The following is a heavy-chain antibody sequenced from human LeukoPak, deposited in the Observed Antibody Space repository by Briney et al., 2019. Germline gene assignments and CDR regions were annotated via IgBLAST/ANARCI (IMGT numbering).Heavy chain of an antibody. CDR3: TRELAGTTVEY. CDR1: GYSISSAYF. Sequence: PGGSLRLSCSVSGYSISSAYFWGWIRQPPGKGLEWIGSVSHSGTTFYNPSLKSRVTISADTSKNHFSLTLTSVTAADTAVYYCTRELAGTTVEYWGQGNMVTVSS. V-gene: IGHV4-38-2*02. D-gene: IGHD1-1*01. CDR2: VSHSGTT. J-gene: IGHJ4*02.